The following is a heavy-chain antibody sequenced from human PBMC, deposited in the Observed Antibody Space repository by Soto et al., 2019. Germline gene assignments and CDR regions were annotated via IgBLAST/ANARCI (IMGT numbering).Heavy chain of an antibody. CDR2: INSDGSST. D-gene: IGHD2-21*01. V-gene: IGHV3-74*01. CDR1: GFTFSSYW. J-gene: IGHJ5*02. CDR3: ASIPSIPLPVFDP. Sequence: GGSLRLSCAASGFTFSSYWMHWVRQAPGKGLVWVSRINSDGSSTSYADSVKGRFTISRDNAKNTLYLQMNSLRAEDTAVYYCASIPSIPLPVFDPWGQGSLVTVSS.